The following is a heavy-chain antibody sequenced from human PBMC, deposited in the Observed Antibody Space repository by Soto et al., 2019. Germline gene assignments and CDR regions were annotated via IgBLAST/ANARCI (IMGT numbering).Heavy chain of an antibody. J-gene: IGHJ4*02. CDR1: GASISGFY. V-gene: IGHV4-4*07. CDR3: ARSYGDRLVFAN. CDR2: IYPTGTT. D-gene: IGHD3-9*01. Sequence: SETLSLTCTVSGASISGFYWSWIRQPAGKGLEWVGRIYPTGTTNCNPSLKSRVSMSLDTPKNQFSLRLTSVTAADTAVYYCARSYGDRLVFANWGQGTPVTVSS.